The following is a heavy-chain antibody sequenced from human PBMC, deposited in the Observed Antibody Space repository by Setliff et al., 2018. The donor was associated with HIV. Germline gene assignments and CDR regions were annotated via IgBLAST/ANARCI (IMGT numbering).Heavy chain of an antibody. CDR3: AKDYGDGHNWGAFDI. CDR1: GFTFDDYA. D-gene: IGHD1-1*01. CDR2: INWNSGTI. V-gene: IGHV3-9*01. J-gene: IGHJ3*02. Sequence: GGSLRLSCAASGFTFDDYAMHWGRQAPGKGLEWVSGINWNSGTIAYADFVKGRFTISRDKTKNFVFLEMTNLRPEDTALYFCAKDYGDGHNWGAFDISGQGTMVTVSS.